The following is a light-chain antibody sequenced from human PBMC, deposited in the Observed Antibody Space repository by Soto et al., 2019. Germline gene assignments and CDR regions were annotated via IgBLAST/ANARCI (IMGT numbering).Light chain of an antibody. V-gene: IGKV2-28*01. CDR2: LGS. CDR3: MQVLQAPMYT. Sequence: DIVMTQSPLSLPVTPGEPASISCRSSQSLLHSNGYNYLDWYLQKPGQPPQLLIYLGSSRASGVPDRFSGSGSGTDFTLKIIRVEAEDVGVYYCMQVLQAPMYTFGQGTKLEIK. CDR1: QSLLHSNGYNY. J-gene: IGKJ2*01.